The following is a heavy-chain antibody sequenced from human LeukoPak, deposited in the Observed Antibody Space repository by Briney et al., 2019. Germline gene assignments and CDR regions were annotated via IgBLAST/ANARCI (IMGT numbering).Heavy chain of an antibody. J-gene: IGHJ4*02. CDR3: ALSGSYAPFDY. D-gene: IGHD1-26*01. V-gene: IGHV1-2*02. Sequence: GASVKVSCKDSGYTFTGYYMPWVGPAPGQGLEWMGWINLNSGGTNYAQKFQGRVTMTRDTSISTAYMELSRLRSDDTAVYYCALSGSYAPFDYWGQGTLVTVSS. CDR2: INLNSGGT. CDR1: GYTFTGYY.